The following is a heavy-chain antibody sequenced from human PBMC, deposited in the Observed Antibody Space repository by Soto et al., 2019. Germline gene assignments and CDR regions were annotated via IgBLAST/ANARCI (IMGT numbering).Heavy chain of an antibody. Sequence: QVQLVESGGGVVQPGRSLRLSCAASGFTFSSYGMHWVRQAPGKGLEWVAVISYDGSNKYYADSVKGRFTISRDNSKKALYLQMNSLSDEDTAVYYCAKYPLRGVRRVITYYCGMDVWGQGTTVTVSS. CDR2: ISYDGSNK. V-gene: IGHV3-30*18. CDR1: GFTFSSYG. D-gene: IGHD3-10*01. J-gene: IGHJ6*02. CDR3: AKYPLRGVRRVITYYCGMDV.